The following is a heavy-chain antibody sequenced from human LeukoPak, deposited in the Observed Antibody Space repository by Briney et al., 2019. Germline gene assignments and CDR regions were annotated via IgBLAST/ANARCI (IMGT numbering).Heavy chain of an antibody. Sequence: GGSLRLSCAASGFVFSSYAMSWVRQAPGKGLEWVSAISGSGGSTYYADSVKGRFTISRDNSKNTLYVRMNSLRAEDTAVYYCGTGIWFGDGYYGMDVWGKGTTVTVSS. D-gene: IGHD3-10*01. CDR3: GTGIWFGDGYYGMDV. CDR1: GFVFSSYA. CDR2: ISGSGGST. V-gene: IGHV3-23*01. J-gene: IGHJ6*04.